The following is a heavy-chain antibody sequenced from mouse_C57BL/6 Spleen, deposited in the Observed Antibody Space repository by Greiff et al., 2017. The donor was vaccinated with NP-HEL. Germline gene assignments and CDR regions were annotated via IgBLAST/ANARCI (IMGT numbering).Heavy chain of an antibody. Sequence: QVQLQQPGAELVKPGASVKLSCKASGYTFTSYWMHWVKQRPGRGLEWIGRIDPNSGGTKYNEKFKSKATLTVDKPSSTAYMQLSSLTSEDSAVYDCARWGLDDYDLNWYFDVWGTGTTVTVSS. CDR2: IDPNSGGT. J-gene: IGHJ1*03. CDR3: ARWGLDDYDLNWYFDV. V-gene: IGHV1-72*01. CDR1: GYTFTSYW. D-gene: IGHD2-4*01.